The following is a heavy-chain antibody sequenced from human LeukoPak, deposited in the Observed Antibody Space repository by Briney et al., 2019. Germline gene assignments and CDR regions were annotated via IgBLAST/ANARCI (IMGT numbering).Heavy chain of an antibody. Sequence: GGSLRLSCAASGFTFSSYAMHWVRQAPGKGLEWVANIKQDGSEKYYVDSVKGRFTISRDNAKNSLYLQMNSLRAEDTAVYYCARELGFDYWGQGTLVTVSS. J-gene: IGHJ4*02. CDR3: ARELGFDY. CDR2: IKQDGSEK. V-gene: IGHV3-7*01. CDR1: GFTFSSYA. D-gene: IGHD7-27*01.